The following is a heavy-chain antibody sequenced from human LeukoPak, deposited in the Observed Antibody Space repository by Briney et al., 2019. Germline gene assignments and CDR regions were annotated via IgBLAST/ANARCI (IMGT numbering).Heavy chain of an antibody. CDR1: VGSIRSYS. Sequence: SETLSLTCTVSVGSIRSYSWNWMRQPPGKGLEWIGYVYDNGGTSYIPSLKSRVTISVDTSKNQCSLNLRSVTAADTAVYYCARSSMSTARRFAMDYWGQGTLVTVSS. CDR2: VYDNGGT. D-gene: IGHD6-6*01. V-gene: IGHV4-59*01. CDR3: ARSSMSTARRFAMDY. J-gene: IGHJ4*02.